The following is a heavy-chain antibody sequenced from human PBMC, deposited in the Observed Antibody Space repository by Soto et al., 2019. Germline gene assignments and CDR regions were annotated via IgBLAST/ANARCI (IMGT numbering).Heavy chain of an antibody. CDR1: GYTFANFY. CDR2: INPSGAAT. V-gene: IGHV1-46*01. D-gene: IGHD4-17*01. J-gene: IGHJ5*02. Sequence: QVQLVQSGAEVKTPGAAVKLSCRASGYTFANFYVHWVRQAPGQGPEWVGMINPSGAATNYAEKFRGRVSMTRDMSTNTVFMELSGLRSDDTAVFYCARSRQEASFITGYGWFDPWGQGTQVTVSS. CDR3: ARSRQEASFITGYGWFDP.